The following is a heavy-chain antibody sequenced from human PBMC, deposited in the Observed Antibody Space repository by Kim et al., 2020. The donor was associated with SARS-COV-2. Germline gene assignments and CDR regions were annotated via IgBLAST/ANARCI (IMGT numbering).Heavy chain of an antibody. Sequence: NYNPALKSRVTISVDTSKNQFSLKLSSVTAADTAVYYCARRARNWYFDLWGRGTLVTVSS. V-gene: IGHV4-34*13. J-gene: IGHJ2*01. CDR3: ARRARNWYFDL.